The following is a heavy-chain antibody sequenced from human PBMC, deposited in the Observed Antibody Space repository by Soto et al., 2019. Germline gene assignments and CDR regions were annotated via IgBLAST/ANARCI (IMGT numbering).Heavy chain of an antibody. CDR1: GGSISNYQ. D-gene: IGHD3-16*02. Sequence: PSETLSLTCTVSGGSISNYQWSWVRQPPGKRLEWIGYIYYNGTTSYNPSLKSRVTISVDMSKNHLPLTLTSVTAADTAVYYCARSFYPWGQGTLVTVSS. J-gene: IGHJ4*02. V-gene: IGHV4-59*01. CDR3: ARSFYP. CDR2: IYYNGTT.